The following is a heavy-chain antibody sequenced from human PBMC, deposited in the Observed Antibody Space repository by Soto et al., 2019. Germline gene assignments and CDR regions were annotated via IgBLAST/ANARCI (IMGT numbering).Heavy chain of an antibody. V-gene: IGHV3-33*01. CDR1: GFSFSSYG. J-gene: IGHJ4*02. D-gene: IGHD3-10*01. CDR2: IWYDGSCK. Sequence: QVQLVESGGGVAQPGRSLRLPCAASGFSFSSYGMHWVRQAPGKGLEWVAVIWYDGSCKYYADSVKGRFTISRDNSKNTLYRQMNSLRVEGTAVYYCARGYGSESYVFDYWGQGTLVTVSS. CDR3: ARGYGSESYVFDY.